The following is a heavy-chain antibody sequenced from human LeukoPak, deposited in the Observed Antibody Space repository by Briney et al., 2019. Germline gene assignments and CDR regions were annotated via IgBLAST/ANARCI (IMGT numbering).Heavy chain of an antibody. CDR2: INPNSGGT. CDR1: GYTFTGYH. D-gene: IGHD3-3*01. Sequence: ASVKVSCKASGYTFTGYHMHWVRQAPGQGLEWMGWINPNSGGTNYAQKFQGRVTMTRDTSISTAYMELSRLRSDDTAVYYCARPITDYDSYGMDVWGQGTTVTVSS. J-gene: IGHJ6*02. V-gene: IGHV1-2*02. CDR3: ARPITDYDSYGMDV.